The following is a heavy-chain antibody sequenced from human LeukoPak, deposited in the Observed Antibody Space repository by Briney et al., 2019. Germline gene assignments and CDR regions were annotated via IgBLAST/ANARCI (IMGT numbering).Heavy chain of an antibody. J-gene: IGHJ3*02. CDR2: IIPIFGTA. Sequence: SVKVSCKASGGTFSSYAISWVRQAPGQGLEWMGGIIPIFGTANYAQKFQGRVTITADESMSTAYMELSSLRSEDTAVYYCASVGGKGSDAFDIWGQGTMVTVSS. V-gene: IGHV1-69*01. CDR1: GGTFSSYA. D-gene: IGHD1-26*01. CDR3: ASVGGKGSDAFDI.